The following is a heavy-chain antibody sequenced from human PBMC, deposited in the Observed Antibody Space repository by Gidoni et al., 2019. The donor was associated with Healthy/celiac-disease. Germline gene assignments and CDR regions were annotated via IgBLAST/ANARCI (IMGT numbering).Heavy chain of an antibody. J-gene: IGHJ4*02. V-gene: IGHV1-8*01. CDR3: ARGTRITIFGVAPWQEYGY. CDR2: MNPNSGNT. CDR1: GYTFTSYD. D-gene: IGHD3-3*01. Sequence: QVQLVQSGAEVKKPGASGKVSCKASGYTFTSYDINWVRQATGQGLEWMGWMNPNSGNTGYAQKFQGRVTMTRNTSISTAYMELSSLRSEDTAVYYCARGTRITIFGVAPWQEYGYWGQGTLVTVSS.